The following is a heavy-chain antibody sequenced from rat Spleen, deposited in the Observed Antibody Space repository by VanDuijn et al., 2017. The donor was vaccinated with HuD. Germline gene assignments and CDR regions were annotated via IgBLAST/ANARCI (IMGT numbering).Heavy chain of an antibody. CDR1: GFSLTSYN. Sequence: QVQLKESGPGLVQLSQTLSLTCTVSGFSLTSYNVHWVRQPTGKGLEWMGVIWTGGSTDYNSALKSRLSISRDTSKSQVFLKMNSLQTEDIATYYCARDEVNYGGYPPPFDYWGQGVMVTVSS. CDR2: IWTGGST. V-gene: IGHV2-30*01. D-gene: IGHD1-11*01. CDR3: ARDEVNYGGYPPPFDY. J-gene: IGHJ2*01.